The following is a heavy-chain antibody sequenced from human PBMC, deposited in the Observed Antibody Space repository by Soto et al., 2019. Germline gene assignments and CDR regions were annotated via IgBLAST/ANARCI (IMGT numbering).Heavy chain of an antibody. CDR2: ISSSGSTI. D-gene: IGHD3-3*01. V-gene: IGHV3-48*03. Sequence: GGSLRLSCAASGFTFSSYEMNWVRQAPGKGLEWVSYISSSGSTIYYADSVKGRFTISRDNAKNSLYLQMNSLRAEDTAVYYCATLVGIFLGIYYYYGMDVWGQGTTVTVSS. J-gene: IGHJ6*02. CDR3: ATLVGIFLGIYYYYGMDV. CDR1: GFTFSSYE.